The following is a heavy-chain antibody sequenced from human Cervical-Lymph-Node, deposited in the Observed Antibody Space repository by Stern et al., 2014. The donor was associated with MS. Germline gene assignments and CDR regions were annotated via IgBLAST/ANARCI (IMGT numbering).Heavy chain of an antibody. Sequence: QLQLQESGPGLVKPSETLSLTCTVSGGSITNRDYWGWIRQSPGKGLEWIGSVYYSGITYYRPSLKGRATLSLETSRNQFFLRLNSVTATDTAVYFCARGVTAVTNYVPNWCFDLWGRGTLVTVSS. CDR1: GGSITNRDY. CDR3: ARGVTAVTNYVPNWCFDL. J-gene: IGHJ2*01. CDR2: VYYSGIT. D-gene: IGHD4-11*01. V-gene: IGHV4-39*02.